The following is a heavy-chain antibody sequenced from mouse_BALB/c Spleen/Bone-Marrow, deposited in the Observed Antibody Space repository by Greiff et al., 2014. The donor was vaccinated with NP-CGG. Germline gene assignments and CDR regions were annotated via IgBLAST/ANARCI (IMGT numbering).Heavy chain of an antibody. CDR2: FYPGSGSI. D-gene: IGHD2-10*02. V-gene: IGHV1-62-2*01. J-gene: IGHJ1*01. CDR1: GYTFTEYI. CDR3: ARHESYGNYLYFDV. Sequence: QVQLQQPGAGLVKPGASVKLSCKASGYTFTEYIIHWVKQRSGQGLEWIGWFYPGSGSIKYNEKFKDKATLTADKSSSTVYIELSRLTSEDSAVYFCARHESYGNYLYFDVWGAGTTVTVSS.